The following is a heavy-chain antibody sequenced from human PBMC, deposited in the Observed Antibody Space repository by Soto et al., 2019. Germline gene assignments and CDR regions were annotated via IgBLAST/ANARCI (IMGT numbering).Heavy chain of an antibody. CDR2: IYPGDSDT. J-gene: IGHJ4*02. Sequence: GESLKISCKGSGYSFSTYWIVWVRQMPGKGLEWMAIIYPGDSDTTYSPSFQGQITISVDKSISTAYLQWSGLKASDTAMYYCAKQRGYYFDYWGQGTLVTVSS. CDR3: AKQRGYYFDY. CDR1: GYSFSTYW. V-gene: IGHV5-51*01.